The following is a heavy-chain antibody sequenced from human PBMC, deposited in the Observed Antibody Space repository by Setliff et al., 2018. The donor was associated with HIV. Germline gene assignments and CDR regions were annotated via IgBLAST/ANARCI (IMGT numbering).Heavy chain of an antibody. CDR2: IRSKGYGGTT. J-gene: IGHJ4*02. V-gene: IGHV3-49*04. Sequence: PGGSLRLSCTTSGLTFGDYAMSWVRQAPGKGMEWVGFIRSKGYGGTTEYAASVKGRFIISRDDSKSLAYLQMDSLNTEDTALYFCTTIKSYGAFDFWGQGALVTVSS. CDR3: TTIKSYGAFDF. CDR1: GLTFGDYA. D-gene: IGHD5-18*01.